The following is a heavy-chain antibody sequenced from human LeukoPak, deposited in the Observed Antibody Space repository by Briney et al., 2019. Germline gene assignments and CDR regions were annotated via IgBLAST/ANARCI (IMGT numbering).Heavy chain of an antibody. Sequence: SVKVSCKASGATFSSYAISWVRQAPGQGLEWMGGIIPIFGTANYAQKFQGRVTITADESTSTAYMELSSLRSEDTAVYYCARDAPQLRFLEWSDYAFDIWGQGTMVTVSS. V-gene: IGHV1-69*13. J-gene: IGHJ3*02. CDR3: ARDAPQLRFLEWSDYAFDI. CDR1: GATFSSYA. D-gene: IGHD3-3*01. CDR2: IIPIFGTA.